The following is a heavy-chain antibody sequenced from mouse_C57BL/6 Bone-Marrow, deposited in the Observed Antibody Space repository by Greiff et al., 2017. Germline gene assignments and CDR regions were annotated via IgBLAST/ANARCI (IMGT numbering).Heavy chain of an antibody. CDR3: ERGGRYYGSSPLARDY. Sequence: QVQLKESDAELVKPGASVKISCKASGYTFTDYTIHWMKQRPEQGLEWIGYIYPRDGSTKYNEKFKGKATLTADKSSSTAYMQLNSLTSEDSAVYFSERGGRYYGSSPLARDYWGQGTSVTVSS. CDR1: GYTFTDYT. J-gene: IGHJ4*01. V-gene: IGHV1-78*01. CDR2: IYPRDGST. D-gene: IGHD1-1*01.